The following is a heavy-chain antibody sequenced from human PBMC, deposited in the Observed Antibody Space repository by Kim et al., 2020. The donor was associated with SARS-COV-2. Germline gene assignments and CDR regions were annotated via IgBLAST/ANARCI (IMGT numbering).Heavy chain of an antibody. Sequence: NPTLKSRVTISVDKSKNQFALKLSSVTAADTAVYYCAGGPGAAILHYFDYWGQGTLVTVSS. CDR3: AGGPGAAILHYFDY. D-gene: IGHD2-21*02. J-gene: IGHJ4*02. V-gene: IGHV4-4*02.